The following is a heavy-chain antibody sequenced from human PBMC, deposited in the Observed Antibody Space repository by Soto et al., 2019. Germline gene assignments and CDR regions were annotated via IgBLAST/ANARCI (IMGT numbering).Heavy chain of an antibody. J-gene: IGHJ5*02. CDR3: ARERAAYSSSWYNWFDP. Sequence: ASVKVSCKVSGYAFTSYAMHWVRQAPGQRLEWMGWINAGNGNTKYSQKFQGRVTITRDTSASTAYMELSSLRSEDTAVYYCARERAAYSSSWYNWFDPRGKGTLVTVSS. V-gene: IGHV1-3*01. CDR2: INAGNGNT. CDR1: GYAFTSYA. D-gene: IGHD6-6*01.